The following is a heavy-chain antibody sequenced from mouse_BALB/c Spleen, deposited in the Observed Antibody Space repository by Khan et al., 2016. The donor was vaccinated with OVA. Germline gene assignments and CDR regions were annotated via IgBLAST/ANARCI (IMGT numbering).Heavy chain of an antibody. Sequence: QVQLKQSGPGLVAPSQSLSITCTVTGFSLTSYAIHWIRQPPGKGLEWLGIIWAGGSTNYNSALMSRLSISKDNSKSQVFLKMNSLQTHDTAMYYCARNSEPEYFDYWGQGTTVTVSS. V-gene: IGHV2-9*02. J-gene: IGHJ2*01. CDR3: ARNSEPEYFDY. CDR1: GFSLTSYA. CDR2: IWAGGST.